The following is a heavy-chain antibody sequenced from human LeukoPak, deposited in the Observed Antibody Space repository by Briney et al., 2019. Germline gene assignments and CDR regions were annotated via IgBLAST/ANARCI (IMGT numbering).Heavy chain of an antibody. V-gene: IGHV3-74*01. D-gene: IGHD3-10*01. J-gene: IGHJ3*02. CDR2: INSDGTST. CDR1: GFTVRNFW. Sequence: GGSLRLSCAASGFTVRNFWMHGGRHAPGQGVVCVSRINSDGTSTHYADSVRGRLTISRDNTKNTLYLQMDSLTVEDRAVYYCARGTWSRGGDAFDIWGRRGIVTVSP. CDR3: ARGTWSRGGDAFDI.